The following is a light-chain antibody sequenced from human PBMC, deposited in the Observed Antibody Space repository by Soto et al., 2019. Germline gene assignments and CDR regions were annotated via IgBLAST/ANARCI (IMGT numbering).Light chain of an antibody. J-gene: IGLJ3*02. Sequence: QSALTQPASVSGSPGQSITISCTGTSSDIGGYNYVSWFQQHPGKAPKLMIYEVSNRPSGVSNRFSGSKSGNTASLTISGLQADDEADYYCCTYAGRSNWVFGGGTQLTVL. CDR2: EVS. CDR3: CTYAGRSNWV. V-gene: IGLV2-14*01. CDR1: SSDIGGYNY.